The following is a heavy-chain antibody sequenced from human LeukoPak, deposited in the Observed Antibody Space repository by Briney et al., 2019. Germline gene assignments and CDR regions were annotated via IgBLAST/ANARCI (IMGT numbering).Heavy chain of an antibody. Sequence: PGGSLRLSCAASGFTFSNYWMNWVRQAPGKGLEWVANIKRDGSEKYYVDSVRGRFTISRDNVKNSLYLQLSGLKAEDTGIYYCARDVYYYDSSGHDFWGQGTLVTVSS. J-gene: IGHJ4*02. D-gene: IGHD3-22*01. CDR2: IKRDGSEK. CDR3: ARDVYYYDSSGHDF. V-gene: IGHV3-7*01. CDR1: GFTFSNYW.